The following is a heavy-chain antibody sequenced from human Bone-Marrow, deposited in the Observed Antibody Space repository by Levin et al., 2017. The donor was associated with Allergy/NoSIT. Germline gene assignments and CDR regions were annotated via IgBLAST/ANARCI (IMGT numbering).Heavy chain of an antibody. CDR3: ARGFQVVPAATPPWDYYYYMDV. CDR2: ISYDGSNK. CDR1: GFTFSSYA. D-gene: IGHD2-2*01. J-gene: IGHJ6*03. V-gene: IGHV3-30-3*01. Sequence: SCAASGFTFSSYAKHWVRQAPGKGLEWVAVISYDGSNKYYADSVKGRFTISRDNSKNTLYLQMNSLRAEDTAVYYCARGFQVVPAATPPWDYYYYMDVWGKGTTVTVSS.